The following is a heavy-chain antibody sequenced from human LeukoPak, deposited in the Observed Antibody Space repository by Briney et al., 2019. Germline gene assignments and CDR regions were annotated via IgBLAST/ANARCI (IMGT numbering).Heavy chain of an antibody. J-gene: IGHJ4*02. D-gene: IGHD2-2*02. V-gene: IGHV1-69*05. CDR3: ARGPVVPAAIRAYFDY. CDR2: IIPIFGTA. Sequence: GASVKVSCKASGGTFSSYAISWVRQAPGQGLEGVGGIIPIFGTANYAQKFQGRVTITTDESTSTAYMELSSLRSEDTAVYYCARGPVVPAAIRAYFDYWGQGTLVTVSS. CDR1: GGTFSSYA.